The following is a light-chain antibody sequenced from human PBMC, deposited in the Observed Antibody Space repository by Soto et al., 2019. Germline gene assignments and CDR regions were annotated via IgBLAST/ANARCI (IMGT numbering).Light chain of an antibody. Sequence: DIVMTQSPDSLAVSLGERATINCKSSQSVLYSSNNKNYLAWYQQKPGQPPKLLIYWASTRESGVPDRFSGSGSGTDFTLTISSLQAEDVAGYYCQQYYTNALTFGGGTKVGVK. CDR2: WAS. CDR1: QSVLYSSNNKNY. V-gene: IGKV4-1*01. J-gene: IGKJ4*01. CDR3: QQYYTNALT.